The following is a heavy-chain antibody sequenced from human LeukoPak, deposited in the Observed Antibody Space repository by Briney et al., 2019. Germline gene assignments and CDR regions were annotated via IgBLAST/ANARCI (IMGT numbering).Heavy chain of an antibody. Sequence: PGRSLRLSCAAAGCSFSHYGMHWVRQAPGKGLEWVAVIWSDGNNQYYADSVKGRFTISRDDPGKTVYLQMNSLRPEDTVVYYCAKDAQRGFDYSNSLESWGQGTPVTVST. D-gene: IGHD4-11*01. V-gene: IGHV3-33*06. CDR2: IWSDGNNQ. CDR3: AKDAQRGFDYSNSLES. J-gene: IGHJ5*01. CDR1: GCSFSHYG.